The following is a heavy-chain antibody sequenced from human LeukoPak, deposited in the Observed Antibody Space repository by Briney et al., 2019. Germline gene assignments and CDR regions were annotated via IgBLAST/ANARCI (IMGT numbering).Heavy chain of an antibody. V-gene: IGHV4-34*01. CDR1: GGSFSGYY. D-gene: IGHD1-26*01. J-gene: IGHJ5*02. CDR3: ARGASGRKAWFDP. Sequence: SETLSLTCAVYGGSFSGYYWSWIRQPPGKWLDWIGEINHSGSTNYNPSLKSRVTISVDTSKNQFSLKLSSVTAADTAVYYCARGASGRKAWFDPWGQGTLVTVSS. CDR2: INHSGST.